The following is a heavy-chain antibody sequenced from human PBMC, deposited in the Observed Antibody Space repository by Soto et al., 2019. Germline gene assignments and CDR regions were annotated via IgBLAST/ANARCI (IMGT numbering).Heavy chain of an antibody. J-gene: IGHJ4*02. Sequence: PGGSLRLSCAASGFTFSSYSMNWVRQAPGKGLEWVSSISSSSSYIYYADSVKGRFTISRDNAKNSLYLQMNSLRAEDTAVYYCARFKLTGRPFDYWGQGTLVPVSS. V-gene: IGHV3-21*01. CDR3: ARFKLTGRPFDY. CDR2: ISSSSSYI. CDR1: GFTFSSYS. D-gene: IGHD1-26*01.